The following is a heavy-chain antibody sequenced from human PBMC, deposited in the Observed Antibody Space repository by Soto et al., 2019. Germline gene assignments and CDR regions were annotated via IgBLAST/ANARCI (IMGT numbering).Heavy chain of an antibody. CDR1: GFTFTTSW. Sequence: PVGSLRLSCVASGFTFTTSWMSWVRQAPGKGLEWVANIRQDGGAQYYVDSVKGRFTISRDNAKNSVYLQMDSLRVEDTAVYYCVRGGHGSGSYLGSSWGQGILVTVPS. CDR3: VRGGHGSGSYLGSS. J-gene: IGHJ5*02. V-gene: IGHV3-7*03. CDR2: IRQDGGAQ. D-gene: IGHD3-10*01.